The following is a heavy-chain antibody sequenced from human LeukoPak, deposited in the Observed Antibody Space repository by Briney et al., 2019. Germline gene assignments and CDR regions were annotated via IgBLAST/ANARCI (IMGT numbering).Heavy chain of an antibody. CDR3: AKDVGHGSGVYVWAFDI. Sequence: GGSLRLSCVASGFTFNFYAMDWVRQAPGKGLEWVATIGGGLGGTYFADSVKGRFTISRDDSKNTLYLQMSNLRDEDTAKYYCAKDVGHGSGVYVWAFDIWGQGTLVTVSS. V-gene: IGHV3-23*01. CDR1: GFTFNFYA. CDR2: IGGGLGGT. J-gene: IGHJ4*02. D-gene: IGHD6-19*01.